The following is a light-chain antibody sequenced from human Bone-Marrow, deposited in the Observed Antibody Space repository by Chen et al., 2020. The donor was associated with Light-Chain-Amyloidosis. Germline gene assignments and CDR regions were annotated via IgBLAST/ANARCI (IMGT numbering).Light chain of an antibody. CDR1: DLPTKY. CDR2: RDT. Sequence: SYERTQPPAMSVSSAQTARITCSGDDLPTKYAYWYQQKPGQAPVLVIHRDTERPSGISERFSGSSSGTTATLTISGVQAEDEADYHCQSADSSGTYEVIFGGGTKLTVL. V-gene: IGLV3-25*03. J-gene: IGLJ2*01. CDR3: QSADSSGTYEVI.